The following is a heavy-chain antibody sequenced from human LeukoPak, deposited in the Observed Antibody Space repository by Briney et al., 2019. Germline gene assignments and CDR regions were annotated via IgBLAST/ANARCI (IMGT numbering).Heavy chain of an antibody. D-gene: IGHD2-2*01. Sequence: GRSLRLSCAASGFTFSSYAMHWGRQAPRKGLERVAVISHDGSNKYYADSVKRRLPISRDNSKNTLYLQMNSLRAEDTAVYYCARGYQDYYYYYGMDVWGKGTTVTVSS. CDR2: ISHDGSNK. CDR1: GFTFSSYA. CDR3: ARGYQDYYYYYGMDV. V-gene: IGHV3-30*04. J-gene: IGHJ6*04.